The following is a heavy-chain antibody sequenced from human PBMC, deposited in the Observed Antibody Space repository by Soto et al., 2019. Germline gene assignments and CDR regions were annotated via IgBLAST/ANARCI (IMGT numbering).Heavy chain of an antibody. D-gene: IGHD6-19*01. Sequence: XTLSLTCTVSGXSVSSGSYWAWIRQPPGKGPEWIASIYHGGTTFYNPSLKSRITISVDTSNNQFSLKLTSVTAADTAVYYCARVHVMVVAGSTFDYWGHGTLAPVSS. V-gene: IGHV4-38-2*02. CDR1: GXSVSSGSY. CDR3: ARVHVMVVAGSTFDY. CDR2: IYHGGTT. J-gene: IGHJ4*01.